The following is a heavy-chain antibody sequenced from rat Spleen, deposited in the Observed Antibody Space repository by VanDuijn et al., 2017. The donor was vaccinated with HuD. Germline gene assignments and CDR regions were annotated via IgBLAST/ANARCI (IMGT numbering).Heavy chain of an antibody. CDR3: ARRHYGYTDYFDS. D-gene: IGHD1-11*01. Sequence: EVQLQESGPGLVKPSQSLSLTCSVTDYSITSNYWDWIRKFPGSKMEWIGHISYSGSTTYNPSPKSRISITKDTSKNQFFLQLISVTTEDTATYYCARRHYGYTDYFDSWGQGVMVTVSS. CDR2: ISYSGST. V-gene: IGHV3-1*01. J-gene: IGHJ2*01. CDR1: DYSITSNY.